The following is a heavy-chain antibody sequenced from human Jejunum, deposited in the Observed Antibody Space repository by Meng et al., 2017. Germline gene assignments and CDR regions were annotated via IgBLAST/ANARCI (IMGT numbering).Heavy chain of an antibody. CDR3: ATSTYSTSWYYFDY. CDR2: ISDSGGTT. V-gene: IGHV3-23*01. CDR1: GFTFSSYA. D-gene: IGHD2-2*01. Sequence: GESLKISCAASGFTFSSYAMSWVRQAPGKGLEGGSAISDSGGTTYYADSVKGRFTISRDNTRNTLYLQMNSRRAEDTAVYYCATSTYSTSWYYFDYWGQGTLVTVSS. J-gene: IGHJ4*02.